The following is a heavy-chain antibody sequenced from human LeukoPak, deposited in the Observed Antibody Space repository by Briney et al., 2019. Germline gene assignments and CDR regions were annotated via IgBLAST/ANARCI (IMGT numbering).Heavy chain of an antibody. D-gene: IGHD5-18*01. CDR2: IYYSGST. CDR3: TREGYSSPDY. Sequence: SETLSLTCTVSGGSISSSSYYWGWIRQPPGKGLEWIGSIYYSGSTYYNPSLKSRVTISMDTSKNQFSLKLSAVTAADTAVYYCTREGYSSPDYWGQGTLVTVSS. CDR1: GGSISSSSYY. V-gene: IGHV4-39*07. J-gene: IGHJ4*02.